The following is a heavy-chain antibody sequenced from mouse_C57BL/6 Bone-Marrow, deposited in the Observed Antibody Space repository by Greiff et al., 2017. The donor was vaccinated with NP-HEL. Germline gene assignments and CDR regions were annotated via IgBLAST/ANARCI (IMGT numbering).Heavy chain of an antibody. CDR3: ASYDYDFYYAMDY. D-gene: IGHD2-4*01. V-gene: IGHV5-12*01. CDR1: GFTFSDYY. CDR2: ISNGGGST. J-gene: IGHJ4*01. Sequence: DVQLVESGGGLVQPGGSLKLSCAASGFTFSDYYMYWVRQTPEKRLEWVAYISNGGGSTYYPDTVKGRFTISRDNAKNTLYLQMSRLKSEDTAMYYSASYDYDFYYAMDYWGQGTSVTVSS.